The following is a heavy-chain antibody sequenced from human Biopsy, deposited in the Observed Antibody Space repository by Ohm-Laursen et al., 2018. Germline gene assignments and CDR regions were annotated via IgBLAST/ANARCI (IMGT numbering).Heavy chain of an antibody. CDR1: GGTFSNYG. CDR2: NIPILGTG. J-gene: IGHJ1*01. CDR3: ATKLTGYFHH. V-gene: IGHV1-69*06. Sequence: SVKVSCKAPGGTFSNYGVNWVRQAPGQGLEWLGGNIPILGTGTYAQKFQDRVTVAADTSTSTATMELRSLRSDDTAVYYCATKLTGYFHHWGQGTLVIVPS. D-gene: IGHD3-9*01.